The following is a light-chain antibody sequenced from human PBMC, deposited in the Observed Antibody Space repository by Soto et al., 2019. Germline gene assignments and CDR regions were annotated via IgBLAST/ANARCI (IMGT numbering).Light chain of an antibody. J-gene: IGLJ1*01. V-gene: IGLV2-23*01. CDR2: EGS. CDR1: SSDVGSYNL. CDR3: CSYARSLYV. Sequence: QSALTQPASVSGSPGQSITISCTGTSSDVGSYNLVYCYQQHPAKAPKLMIYEGSKRPSGVSNRCSGSKSGNTAALTVSGLEAEDESYYSSCSYARSLYVFGTGTKVTVL.